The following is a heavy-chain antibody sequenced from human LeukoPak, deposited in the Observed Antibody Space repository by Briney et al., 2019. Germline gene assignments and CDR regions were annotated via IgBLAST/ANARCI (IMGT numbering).Heavy chain of an antibody. CDR3: ARDMLRSGYFDY. CDR1: GGSISSGGYY. D-gene: IGHD3-3*01. J-gene: IGHJ4*02. Sequence: PSETLSLTCTVSGGSISSGGYYWSWIRQHPRKGLEWIGYIYYSGSTYYNPSLKSRVTISVDTSKNQFSLKLSSVTAADTAVYYCARDMLRSGYFDYWGQGTLVTVSS. V-gene: IGHV4-31*03. CDR2: IYYSGST.